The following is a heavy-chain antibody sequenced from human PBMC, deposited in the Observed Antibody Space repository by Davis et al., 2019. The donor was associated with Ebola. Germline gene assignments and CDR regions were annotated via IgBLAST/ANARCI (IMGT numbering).Heavy chain of an antibody. CDR3: ARDEVVVVAALGY. CDR1: GGTFSSYT. Sequence: AASVKVSCKASGGTFSSYTISWVRQAPGQGLEWMGRIIPILGIANYAQKFQGRVTITADKSTSTAYMELSSLRSEDTAVYYCARDEVVVVAALGYWGQGTLVTVSS. V-gene: IGHV1-69*04. CDR2: IIPILGIA. D-gene: IGHD2-15*01. J-gene: IGHJ4*02.